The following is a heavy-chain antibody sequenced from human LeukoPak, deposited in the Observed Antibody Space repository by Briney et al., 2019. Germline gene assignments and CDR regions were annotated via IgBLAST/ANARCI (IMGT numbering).Heavy chain of an antibody. CDR1: GYTFTSYY. CDR3: ARDRGAYYYDSPGSY. CDR2: INPSGGST. Sequence: ASVKVSCKASGYTFTSYYMHWVRQAPGQGLEWMGIINPSGGSTSYAQKFQGRVTMTRDTSTRTVYMELSSLRSEDTAVYYCARDRGAYYYDSPGSYWGQGTLVTVSS. V-gene: IGHV1-46*03. D-gene: IGHD3-22*01. J-gene: IGHJ4*02.